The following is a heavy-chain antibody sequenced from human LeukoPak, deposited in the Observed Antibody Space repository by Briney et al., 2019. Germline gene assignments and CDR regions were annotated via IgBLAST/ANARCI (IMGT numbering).Heavy chain of an antibody. J-gene: IGHJ4*02. CDR2: INPYTGDA. Sequence: ASVKVSCKASGYTFTENYVHWVRQAPGHGLEWMGLINPYTGDANYTEKFQGRVTMTRDTSVSTAYMHLSRLRSDDTAVYYCARGKSGLSPWGQGTPVTVSS. V-gene: IGHV1-2*02. CDR3: ARGKSGLSP. D-gene: IGHD3-22*01. CDR1: GYTFTENY.